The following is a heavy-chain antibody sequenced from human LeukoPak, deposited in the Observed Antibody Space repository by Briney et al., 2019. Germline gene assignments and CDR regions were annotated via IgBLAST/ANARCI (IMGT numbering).Heavy chain of an antibody. D-gene: IGHD1-20*01. J-gene: IGHJ4*02. CDR2: IIPIFGTA. V-gene: IGHV1-69*05. CDR1: GYTFTSYA. Sequence: SVKVSCKASGYTFTSYAISWVRQAPGQGLEWMGGIIPIFGTANYAQKFQGRVTITTDESTSTAYMELSSLRSEDTAVYYCARDSPRITGARSFDYWGQGTLVTVSS. CDR3: ARDSPRITGARSFDY.